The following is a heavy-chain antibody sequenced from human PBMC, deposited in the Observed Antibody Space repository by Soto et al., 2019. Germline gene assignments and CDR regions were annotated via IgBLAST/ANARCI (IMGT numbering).Heavy chain of an antibody. CDR1: GYTFTSYA. Sequence: ASVKVSCKASGYTFTSYAMHWVRQAPGQRLEWMGWINAGNGNTKYSQKFQGRVTITRDTSASTAYMELSSLRSEDTAVYYCARVGSGYNWNYEQLDPQEYYFDYWGQGTLVTVSS. D-gene: IGHD1-7*01. CDR3: ARVGSGYNWNYEQLDPQEYYFDY. J-gene: IGHJ4*02. CDR2: INAGNGNT. V-gene: IGHV1-3*01.